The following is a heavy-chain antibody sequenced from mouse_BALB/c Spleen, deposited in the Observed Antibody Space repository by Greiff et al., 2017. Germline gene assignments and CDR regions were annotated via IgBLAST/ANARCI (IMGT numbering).Heavy chain of an antibody. CDR3: ARQGRNRYDGWYFDV. D-gene: IGHD2-14*01. Sequence: QVQLQQPGAELVKPGAPVKLSCKASGYTFTSYWMNWVKQRPGRGLEWIGRIDPSDSETHYNQKFKDKATLTVDKSSSTAYIQLSSLTSEDSAVYYCARQGRNRYDGWYFDVWGAGTTVTVSS. CDR2: IDPSDSET. J-gene: IGHJ1*01. V-gene: IGHV1-69*02. CDR1: GYTFTSYW.